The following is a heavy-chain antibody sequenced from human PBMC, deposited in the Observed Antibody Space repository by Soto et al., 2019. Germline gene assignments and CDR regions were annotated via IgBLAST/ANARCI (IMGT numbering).Heavy chain of an antibody. CDR3: ARGTVRTYSGSYLLGNFDY. CDR2: INPSGGST. CDR1: GYTFTSYY. D-gene: IGHD1-26*01. J-gene: IGHJ4*02. Sequence: QVQLVQSGAEVKKPGASVKVSCKASGYTFTSYYMHWVRQAPGQGLEWMGIINPSGGSTSYAQKFQGRVTMTRDTSTSTVDMELSRLRSEDTAVYYCARGTVRTYSGSYLLGNFDYWGQGTLVTGSS. V-gene: IGHV1-46*01.